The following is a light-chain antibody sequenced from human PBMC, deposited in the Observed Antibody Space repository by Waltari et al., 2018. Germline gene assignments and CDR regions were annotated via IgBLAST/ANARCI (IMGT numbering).Light chain of an antibody. Sequence: QSALTQPASVSGSPGQSITIPCTGTSSDVGGYNYVSWYQQHPGKAPNLMIYDVSNRPSGVSNRFSGSKSGNTASLTISGLQAEDEADYYCSSYTSSSTGVFGGGTKLTVL. CDR1: SSDVGGYNY. V-gene: IGLV2-14*01. J-gene: IGLJ3*02. CDR2: DVS. CDR3: SSYTSSSTGV.